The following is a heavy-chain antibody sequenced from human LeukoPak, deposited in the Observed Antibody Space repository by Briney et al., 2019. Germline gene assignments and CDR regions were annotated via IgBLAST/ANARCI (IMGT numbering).Heavy chain of an antibody. J-gene: IGHJ4*02. V-gene: IGHV3-43*01. CDR3: AKDFTGVEMATIESDYFDY. D-gene: IGHD5-24*01. CDR1: GFTFDDYT. CDR2: ISWDGGST. Sequence: GGSLRLSCAASGFTFDDYTMHWVRQAPRKGLEWVSLISWDGGSTYYADSVKGRFTISRDNSKNSLYLQMNSLRTEDTALYYCAKDFTGVEMATIESDYFDYWGQGTLVTVSS.